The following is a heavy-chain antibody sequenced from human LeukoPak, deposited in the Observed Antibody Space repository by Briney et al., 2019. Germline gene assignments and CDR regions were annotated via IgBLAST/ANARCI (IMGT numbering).Heavy chain of an antibody. J-gene: IGHJ6*03. D-gene: IGHD3-10*01. CDR3: ARHDGSGTGYYYYYYMDV. V-gene: IGHV4-38-2*02. CDR1: GYSISIGYY. CDR2: IYHSGST. Sequence: SETLSLTCTVSGYSISIGYYWVWIRQPPGKGLEWIGSIYHSGSTYYNPSLKSRVTISVDTSKNQFSLKLSSVTAADTAVYYCARHDGSGTGYYYYYYMDVWGKGTTVTVSS.